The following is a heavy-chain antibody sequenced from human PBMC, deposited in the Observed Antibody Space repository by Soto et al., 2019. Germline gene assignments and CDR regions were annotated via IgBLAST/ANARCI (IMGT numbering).Heavy chain of an antibody. CDR2: ISAYNGNT. V-gene: IGHV1-18*04. Sequence: ASVKVSCKASGYTFTSHGISWVRQAPGQGPEWMGWISAYNGNTKYAQKFQGRVTMTKDTSTGTAYMELRSLRSDDTAVYFCARRYCSSTSCYMFDQWGQGTLVTVSS. CDR1: GYTFTSHG. CDR3: ARRYCSSTSCYMFDQ. D-gene: IGHD2-2*02. J-gene: IGHJ4*02.